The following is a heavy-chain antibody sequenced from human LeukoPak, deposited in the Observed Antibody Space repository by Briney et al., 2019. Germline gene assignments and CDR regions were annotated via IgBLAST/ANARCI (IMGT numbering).Heavy chain of an antibody. CDR1: GFTFRNHW. Sequence: GGSLRLSCTASGFTFRNHWVHWVRQVPGKGLEWVANIKQDGSEKYYVDSVKGRFTISRDNANNSLYLQMSSLRAEDTAVYYCVEINTPWGQGTLVTVSS. CDR2: IKQDGSEK. J-gene: IGHJ5*02. D-gene: IGHD1-1*01. V-gene: IGHV3-7*01. CDR3: VEINTP.